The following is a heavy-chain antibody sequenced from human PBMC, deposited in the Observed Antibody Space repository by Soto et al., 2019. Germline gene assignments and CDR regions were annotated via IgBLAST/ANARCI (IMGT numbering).Heavy chain of an antibody. V-gene: IGHV1-69*02. CDR3: AAGGHGAFDI. Sequence: QVQLVQAGAEVKKPGSSGKVSCKASGDTFSSYTISWVRQAPGQGREWMGRIIPILDIANYAQKFQGRVTITADKSTSTAYMELSSLRSEDAAVYYCAAGGHGAFDIWGQGTMVTVSS. CDR1: GDTFSSYT. J-gene: IGHJ3*02. D-gene: IGHD1-26*01. CDR2: IIPILDIA.